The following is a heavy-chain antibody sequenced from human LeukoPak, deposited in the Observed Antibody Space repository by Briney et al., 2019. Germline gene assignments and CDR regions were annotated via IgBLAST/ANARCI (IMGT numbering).Heavy chain of an antibody. V-gene: IGHV4-59*12. J-gene: IGHJ4*02. CDR3: ARRITMVRGVITPLRSYYFDY. D-gene: IGHD3-10*01. CDR1: GGSISSYY. CDR2: IYYSGST. Sequence: PSETLSLTCTVSGGSISSYYWSWIRQPPGKGLEWIGYIYYSGSTNYNPSLKSRVTISVDTSKNQLSLKLSSVTAADTAVYYCARRITMVRGVITPLRSYYFDYWGQGTLVTVSS.